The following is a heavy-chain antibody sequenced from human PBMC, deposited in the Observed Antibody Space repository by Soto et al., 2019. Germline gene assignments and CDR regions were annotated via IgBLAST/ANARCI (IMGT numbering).Heavy chain of an antibody. CDR2: VFHTGTT. CDR3: ARGAGWYAVHS. J-gene: IGHJ4*02. D-gene: IGHD6-19*01. V-gene: IGHV4-4*02. CDR1: GDSVSSPYY. Sequence: QVQLQESGPGLVKPSGTLSLTCAVSGDSVSSPYYWCWVRQPPGKGLEWIGEVFHTGTTSYNPSLGSRVTISVDMAYSLFSLDLSSVPAAGTAVYYCARGAGWYAVHSWGPGTLVIVSS.